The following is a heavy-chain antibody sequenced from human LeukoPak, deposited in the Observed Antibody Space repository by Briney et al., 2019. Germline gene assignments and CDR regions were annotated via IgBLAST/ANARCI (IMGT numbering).Heavy chain of an antibody. CDR3: ARGWRPRITISRFDL. Sequence: SETLSLTCTVSGGSISSSSYYWGWIRQPPGKGLEWIGSIYYSGSTYYNPSLKSRVTISVDTSKNQFSLKLSSVTAADTAVYYCARGWRPRITISRFDLWGQGTLVTVSS. J-gene: IGHJ5*02. CDR2: IYYSGST. CDR1: GGSISSSSYY. V-gene: IGHV4-39*07. D-gene: IGHD3-9*01.